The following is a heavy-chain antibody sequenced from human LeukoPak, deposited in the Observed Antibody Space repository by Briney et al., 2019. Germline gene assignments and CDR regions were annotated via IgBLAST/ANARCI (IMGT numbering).Heavy chain of an antibody. CDR1: GFTFSSYA. CDR3: AKDRSFTVRGVIGLDY. D-gene: IGHD3-10*01. V-gene: IGHV3-23*01. Sequence: PGGSLRLSCAASGFTFSSYAMSWVRQAPGKGLEWVSAISGSGGSTYYADSVKGRFTISRDNSKNTLYLQMNSLGAEDTAVYYCAKDRSFTVRGVIGLDYWGQGTLVTVSS. J-gene: IGHJ4*02. CDR2: ISGSGGST.